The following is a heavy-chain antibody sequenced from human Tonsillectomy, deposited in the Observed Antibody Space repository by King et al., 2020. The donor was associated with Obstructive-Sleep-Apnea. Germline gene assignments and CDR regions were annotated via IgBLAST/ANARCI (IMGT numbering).Heavy chain of an antibody. J-gene: IGHJ4*02. V-gene: IGHV3-33*06. CDR1: GFTFSSYG. CDR3: AKGESSGYFPIPSIDY. CDR2: IWYDGSNK. D-gene: IGHD3-22*01. Sequence: VQLVESGGGVVQPGRSLRLSCAASGFTFSSYGMHWVRQAPGKGLEWVAVIWYDGSNKYYADSVKGRFTISRDNSKNTLYLQMNSLRSEDTAVYYCAKGESSGYFPIPSIDYWGQGTLVTVSS.